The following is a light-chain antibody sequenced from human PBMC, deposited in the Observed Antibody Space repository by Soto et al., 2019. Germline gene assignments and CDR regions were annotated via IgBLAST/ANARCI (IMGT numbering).Light chain of an antibody. CDR1: QSITSW. Sequence: QITQSPSNLSASLGDKVTITFRASQSITSWLAWFQQKPGKAPKLLIYKASSLQNGVPSRFSGSGSGTEFTLTISSLQPDDFATYFCQQYSSYWTFGQGTKVDI. CDR2: KAS. V-gene: IGKV1-5*03. CDR3: QQYSSYWT. J-gene: IGKJ1*01.